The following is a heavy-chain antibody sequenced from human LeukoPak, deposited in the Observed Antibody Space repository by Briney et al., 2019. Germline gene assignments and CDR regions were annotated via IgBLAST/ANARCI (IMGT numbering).Heavy chain of an antibody. V-gene: IGHV1-18*01. D-gene: IGHD3-3*01. CDR1: GGTFSSYA. CDR3: ATTLRFLEWLSLGS. CDR2: ISAYNGNT. Sequence: ASVKVSCKASGGTFSSYAISWVRQAPGQGLEWMGWISAYNGNTNYAQKLQGRVTMTTDTSTSTAYMDLRSLRSDDTAVYYCATTLRFLEWLSLGSWGQGTLVTVSS. J-gene: IGHJ4*02.